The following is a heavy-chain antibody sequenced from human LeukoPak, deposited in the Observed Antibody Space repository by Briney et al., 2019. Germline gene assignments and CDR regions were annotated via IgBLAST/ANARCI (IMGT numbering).Heavy chain of an antibody. CDR3: ARSSAVTTGFGWFDP. Sequence: GESLKISCKTSGYTFTNYWIGWVRQMPGKGLEWMGIIYPGDSDTRYSPSFQGQVTISADKSISTAYLQWSSLKASDTAMYYCARSSAVTTGFGWFDPWGQGTLVTVSS. CDR2: IYPGDSDT. CDR1: GYTFTNYW. J-gene: IGHJ5*02. D-gene: IGHD4-17*01. V-gene: IGHV5-51*01.